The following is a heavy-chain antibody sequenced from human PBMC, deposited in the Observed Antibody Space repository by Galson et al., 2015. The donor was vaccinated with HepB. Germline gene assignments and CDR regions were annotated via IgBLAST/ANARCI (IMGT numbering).Heavy chain of an antibody. CDR3: ARDWIRDGASYYFDY. J-gene: IGHJ4*02. V-gene: IGHV4/OR15-8*01. CDR1: GASIRTLDW. CDR2: IYHSGDA. Sequence: ETLSLTCAVSGASIRTLDWWSRVRQSPGKRLEWIGQIYHSGDANYNPSFKSRVTMSVDTSKNQFSLKLSSVTAADTAIYYCARDWIRDGASYYFDYWGQGTLVTVSS. D-gene: IGHD5-24*01.